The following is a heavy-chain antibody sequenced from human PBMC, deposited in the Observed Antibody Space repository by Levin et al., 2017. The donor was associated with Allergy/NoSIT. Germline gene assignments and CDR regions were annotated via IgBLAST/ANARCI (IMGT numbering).Heavy chain of an antibody. Sequence: GGSLRLSCAASGFTFSSYAMTWVRQAPGKGLEWVSAISGSGRSTYYADSVKGRFTISRDNSRNTLYLQMNSLRAEDTAVYYCAKPSSTSCYGCGWFDPWGQGTLVTVSS. CDR3: AKPSSTSCYGCGWFDP. CDR2: ISGSGRST. V-gene: IGHV3-23*01. D-gene: IGHD2-2*01. CDR1: GFTFSSYA. J-gene: IGHJ5*02.